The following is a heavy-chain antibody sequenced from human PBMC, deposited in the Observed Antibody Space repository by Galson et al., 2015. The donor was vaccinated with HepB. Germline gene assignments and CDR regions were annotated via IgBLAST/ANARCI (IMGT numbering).Heavy chain of an antibody. D-gene: IGHD3-10*01. CDR1: GYTFTSYG. J-gene: IGHJ5*02. CDR3: ARSRSGLQGRMGWFDR. Sequence: SVKVSCKASGYTFTSYGISWVRQAPGQGLEWIGWISAYNGNTNYAQKLQGRVTMTTDTSTSTAYMELRSLRSDDTAVYYCARSRSGLQGRMGWFDRWGQGTLVTVSS. V-gene: IGHV1-18*04. CDR2: ISAYNGNT.